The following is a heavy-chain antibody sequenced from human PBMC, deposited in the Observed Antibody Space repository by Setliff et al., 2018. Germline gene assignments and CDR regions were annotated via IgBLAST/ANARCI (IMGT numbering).Heavy chain of an antibody. Sequence: LKISCKASGYNFLDYWIGWVRQMPGKGLEWMGIIYPDDSDTRYSPSVQGPFTISADKSISTAYLQWSSLKASDTAFYYCARRRRFDSGGPRSPWYFDLWGRGTLVTVYS. D-gene: IGHD3-22*01. CDR1: GYNFLDYW. J-gene: IGHJ2*01. CDR2: IYPDDSDT. V-gene: IGHV5-51*01. CDR3: ARRRRFDSGGPRSPWYFDL.